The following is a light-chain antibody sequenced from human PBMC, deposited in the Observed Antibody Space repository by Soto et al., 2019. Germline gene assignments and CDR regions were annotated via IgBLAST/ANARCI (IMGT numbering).Light chain of an antibody. J-gene: IGLJ2*01. CDR3: SSYTSSSTFVV. CDR2: EVS. CDR1: SSDVGGYKS. Sequence: QSALTQPTSVSGSPGQSITISCTGTSSDVGGYKSVSWYQHHPGKAPKLMIYEVSNRPSGVSNRFSGSKSGNTASLTISGLQAEDEADYYCSSYTSSSTFVVFGGGTKVTVL. V-gene: IGLV2-14*01.